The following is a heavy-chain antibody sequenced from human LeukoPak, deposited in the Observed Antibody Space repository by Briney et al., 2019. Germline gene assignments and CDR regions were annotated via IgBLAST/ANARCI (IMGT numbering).Heavy chain of an antibody. Sequence: GGSVKVSCEASGFTFTSYYMHWVRQAPGQGLEWVSIINTSGGCTNYAQKLQGRATMTRDMSTSTLYLELSSLRAEDTAVYYCASGVDTAMDSFDYWGQGTLVTVSS. CDR3: ASGVDTAMDSFDY. CDR1: GFTFTSYY. V-gene: IGHV1-46*04. D-gene: IGHD5-18*01. CDR2: INTSGGCT. J-gene: IGHJ4*02.